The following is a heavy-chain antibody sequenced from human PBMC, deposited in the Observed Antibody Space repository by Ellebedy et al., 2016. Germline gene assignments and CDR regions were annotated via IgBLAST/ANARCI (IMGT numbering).Heavy chain of an antibody. Sequence: GGSLRLSCAASGFTVSTNYMKWVRQAPGKGLEWVSAIFSDGNTYYADSVKGRFTISRDNSKNTLYLQMNSLRAEDTAVYYCARGQPPLPSSWIPRGYNWFDPWGQGTLVTVSS. D-gene: IGHD6-13*01. CDR1: GFTVSTNY. J-gene: IGHJ5*02. CDR2: IFSDGNT. CDR3: ARGQPPLPSSWIPRGYNWFDP. V-gene: IGHV3-53*01.